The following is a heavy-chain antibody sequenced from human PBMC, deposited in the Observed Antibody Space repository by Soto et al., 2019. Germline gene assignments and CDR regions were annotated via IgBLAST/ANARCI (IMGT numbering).Heavy chain of an antibody. CDR3: AKTHMVRGVIISGFWFDP. Sequence: EVQLLESGGGLVQPGGSLRLSSASSGFTFSSYAMSWVRQAPGKGLEWVSAISGSGGSTYYADSVKGRFTISRDNSKNTLYLQMNSLRAEDTAVYYCAKTHMVRGVIISGFWFDPWGQGTLVTVSS. CDR2: ISGSGGST. J-gene: IGHJ5*02. D-gene: IGHD3-10*01. CDR1: GFTFSSYA. V-gene: IGHV3-23*01.